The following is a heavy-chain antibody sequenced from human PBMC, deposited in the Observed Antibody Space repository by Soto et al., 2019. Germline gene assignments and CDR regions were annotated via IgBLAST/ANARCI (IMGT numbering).Heavy chain of an antibody. CDR2: INPSGGST. Sequence: AASVKVSCKASGYTFTSYYMHWVRQAPGQGLEWMGIINPSGGSTSYAQKFQGRVTMTRDTSTSTVYMELSSLRSEDTAVYYCASGIQLWPLVNYYGMDVWGQGTTVTVSS. D-gene: IGHD5-18*01. J-gene: IGHJ6*02. CDR1: GYTFTSYY. CDR3: ASGIQLWPLVNYYGMDV. V-gene: IGHV1-46*01.